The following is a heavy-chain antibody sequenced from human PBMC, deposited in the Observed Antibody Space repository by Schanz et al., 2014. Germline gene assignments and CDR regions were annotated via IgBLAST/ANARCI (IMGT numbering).Heavy chain of an antibody. J-gene: IGHJ4*01. CDR3: ARDQSPYTNSSDVRYFDY. V-gene: IGHV1-69*08. D-gene: IGHD6-6*01. CDR2: FIPILDVG. Sequence: QVQLVQSGAEVKKPGSSVKVSCKASRSTFSSYTISWVRQARGQGLEWVGRFIPILDVGNYAQQFQGRVTFTADKSTSTAYMELSSLRYEDTAVYYCARDQSPYTNSSDVRYFDYWGHGSLVTVSS. CDR1: RSTFSSYT.